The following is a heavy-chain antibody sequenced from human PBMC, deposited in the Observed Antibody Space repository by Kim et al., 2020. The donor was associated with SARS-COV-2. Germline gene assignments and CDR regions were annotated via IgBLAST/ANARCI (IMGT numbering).Heavy chain of an antibody. J-gene: IGHJ4*02. V-gene: IGHV3-23*01. D-gene: IGHD1-1*01. CDR2: GGTT. Sequence: GGTTYYAASVNGRFTITSDNAKHPLYLQLDSLTAEDTGVYYRAKEIRPNDYWGQGTLVTVSS. CDR3: AKEIRPNDY.